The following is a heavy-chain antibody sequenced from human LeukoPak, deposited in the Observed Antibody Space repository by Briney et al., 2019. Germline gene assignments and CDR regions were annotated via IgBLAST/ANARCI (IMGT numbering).Heavy chain of an antibody. V-gene: IGHV3-23*01. CDR1: GYTFSNYA. J-gene: IGHJ5*02. D-gene: IGHD3-3*01. Sequence: GESLRLSCAASGYTFSNYAMTWVRQPPGKGLEWVSAISGSDGSTYYSDSVTGRFSISRDNAKNTLYLQMTSLRTDDTAVYYCAKDGYDFWSAYQIDLWGQGTLVTVSS. CDR2: ISGSDGST. CDR3: AKDGYDFWSAYQIDL.